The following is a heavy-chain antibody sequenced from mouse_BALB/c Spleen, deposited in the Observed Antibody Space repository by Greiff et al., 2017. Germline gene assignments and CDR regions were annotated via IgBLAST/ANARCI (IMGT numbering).Heavy chain of an antibody. J-gene: IGHJ2*01. CDR2: ISYSGST. CDR1: GYSITSDYA. Sequence: VQLQQSGPGLVKPSQSLSLTCTVTGYSITSDYAWNWIRQFPGNQLEWMGYISYSGSTSYNPSLKSRISITRDTSKNQFFLQLNSVTTEDTATYYCARLGDGYYFDYWGQGTTLTVSS. CDR3: ARLGDGYYFDY. V-gene: IGHV3-2*02. D-gene: IGHD2-3*01.